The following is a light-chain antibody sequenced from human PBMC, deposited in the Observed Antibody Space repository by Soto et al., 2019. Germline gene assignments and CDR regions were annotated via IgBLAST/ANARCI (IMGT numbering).Light chain of an antibody. CDR3: SSYADINNLGVL. CDR2: EVS. CDR1: SSDIARYDD. V-gene: IGLV2-8*01. Sequence: QSALTQPPSASGSPGQSVTISCTGTSSDIARYDDVSWYQQHPCKAPKLIIYEVSKRPSGVPDRFSASRSANTASLTVFGRQAEDEADYYCSSYADINNLGVLFGGGTKLTVL. J-gene: IGLJ2*01.